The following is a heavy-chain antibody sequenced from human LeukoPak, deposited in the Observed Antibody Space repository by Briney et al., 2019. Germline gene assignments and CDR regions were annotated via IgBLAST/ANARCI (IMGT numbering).Heavy chain of an antibody. J-gene: IGHJ4*02. Sequence: PGGSLRLSCAASGFTFSSYAMSWVRQAPGKGLEWVSDISGSGGSTYYADSVKGRFTISRDNSKNTLYLQMNSLRAEDTAVYYCAKDPDYDILTGYLNYWGQGTLVTVSS. CDR1: GFTFSSYA. CDR2: ISGSGGST. CDR3: AKDPDYDILTGYLNY. V-gene: IGHV3-23*01. D-gene: IGHD3-9*01.